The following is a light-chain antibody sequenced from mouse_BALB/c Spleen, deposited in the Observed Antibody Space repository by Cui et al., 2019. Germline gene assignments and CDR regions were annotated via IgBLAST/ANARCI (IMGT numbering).Light chain of an antibody. CDR3: QQRSSYPLT. CDR1: SSVSY. CDR2: STT. Sequence: QIVLTQSPASTSASPGEKVTITCSASSSVSYMHWFQQKPGTSPKLWIYSTTNLASGVPARFSVSASGTSYSLTISRMEAEDAATYYCQQRSSYPLTFGAGTKLELK. J-gene: IGKJ5*01. V-gene: IGKV4-57*01.